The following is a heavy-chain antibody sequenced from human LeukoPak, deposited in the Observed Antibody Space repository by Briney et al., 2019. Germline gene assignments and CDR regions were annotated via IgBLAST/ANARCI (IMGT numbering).Heavy chain of an antibody. Sequence: SETLSLTCAVYGGSFSGYYWSWIRQPPGKGLEWIGESNQSGSSNYNPSLKSRVTISLDTSKNQFSLKLRSVTAADTAVYYCARSRFFDLWGRGTLVTVSS. V-gene: IGHV4-34*01. J-gene: IGHJ2*01. CDR2: SNQSGSS. CDR3: ARSRFFDL. CDR1: GGSFSGYY.